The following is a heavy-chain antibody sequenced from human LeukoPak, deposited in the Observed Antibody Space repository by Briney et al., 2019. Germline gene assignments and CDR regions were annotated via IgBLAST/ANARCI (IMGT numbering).Heavy chain of an antibody. V-gene: IGHV3-7*01. CDR2: IEQGGSEK. Sequence: GGSLRLSCEASGFTFSDPYMSWIRQAPGKGLEWVANIEQGGSEKYYVDSVKGRFTISRDNAKNSLYLEMNSLRAEDTAVYYCARVTSSMGGATDYWGQGTLVTVSS. CDR1: GFTFSDPY. D-gene: IGHD1-26*01. CDR3: ARVTSSMGGATDY. J-gene: IGHJ4*02.